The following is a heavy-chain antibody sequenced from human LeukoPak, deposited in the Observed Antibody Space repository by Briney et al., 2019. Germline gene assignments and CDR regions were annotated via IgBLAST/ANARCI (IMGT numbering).Heavy chain of an antibody. J-gene: IGHJ4*02. CDR1: GGSISTSSYY. D-gene: IGHD5-24*01. CDR3: ARQADFALVEMATIMFDY. V-gene: IGHV4-39*01. Sequence: PSETLSLTCTVSGGSISTSSYYWGWIRQPPGKGLEWIGSLYHTGSTYYNPSLKSRVNISVDMSKNQFSLKLNSVTAADTAVYYCARQADFALVEMATIMFDYWGQGTLVTVSS. CDR2: LYHTGST.